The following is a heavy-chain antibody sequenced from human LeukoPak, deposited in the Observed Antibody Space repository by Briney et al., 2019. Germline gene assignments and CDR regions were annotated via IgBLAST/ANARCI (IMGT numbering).Heavy chain of an antibody. CDR1: GFTFSSYW. V-gene: IGHV3-30-3*01. D-gene: IGHD6-13*01. J-gene: IGHJ4*02. Sequence: GGSLRLSCVASGFTFSSYWMHWVRQAPGKGLEWVAVISYDGSNKYYADSVKGRFTISRDNSKNTLYLQMNSLRAEDTAVYYCARVIAAAGDYWGQGTLVTVSS. CDR2: ISYDGSNK. CDR3: ARVIAAAGDY.